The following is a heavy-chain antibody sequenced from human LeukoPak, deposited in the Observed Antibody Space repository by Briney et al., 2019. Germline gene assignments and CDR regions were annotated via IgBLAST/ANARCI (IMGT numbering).Heavy chain of an antibody. D-gene: IGHD2-2*01. Sequence: GGSLRLSCAASGFTFSSYAMSRVRQAPGKGLEWVSAISGSGGSTYYADSVKGRFTISRDNSKNTLYLQMNSLRAEDTAVYYCAKVKGVRLKDYYFDYWGQGTLVTVSS. CDR1: GFTFSSYA. CDR3: AKVKGVRLKDYYFDY. V-gene: IGHV3-23*01. J-gene: IGHJ4*02. CDR2: ISGSGGST.